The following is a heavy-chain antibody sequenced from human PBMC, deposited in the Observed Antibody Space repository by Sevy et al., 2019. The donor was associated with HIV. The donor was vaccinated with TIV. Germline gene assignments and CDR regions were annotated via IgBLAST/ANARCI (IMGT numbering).Heavy chain of an antibody. J-gene: IGHJ3*02. CDR3: TRRSIAVAGSDAFHI. CDR1: GFTFSGSA. V-gene: IGHV3-73*01. Sequence: GGSLRLSCAASGFTFSGSAMHWVRRASGKGLEWVGRIRSKANSYATAYAASVKGRFTISRDDSKNTAYLQMNSLKTEDTAVYYCTRRSIAVAGSDAFHIWGQGTMVTVSS. CDR2: IRSKANSYAT. D-gene: IGHD6-19*01.